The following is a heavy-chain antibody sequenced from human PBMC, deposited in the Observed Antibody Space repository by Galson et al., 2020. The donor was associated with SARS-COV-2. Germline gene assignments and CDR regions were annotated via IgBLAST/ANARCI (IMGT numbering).Heavy chain of an antibody. V-gene: IGHV3-30*18. CDR1: GFTFSSYG. J-gene: IGHJ6*02. D-gene: IGHD3-3*01. CDR3: AKGQITIFGVVLRAEDDCMDV. Sequence: TGGSLRLSCAASGFTFSSYGMHWVRQAPGKGLEWVAVISYDGSNKYYADSVKGRFTISRDNSKNTLYLQMNSLRAEDTAVYYCAKGQITIFGVVLRAEDDCMDVWGQGTTVTGSS. CDR2: ISYDGSNK.